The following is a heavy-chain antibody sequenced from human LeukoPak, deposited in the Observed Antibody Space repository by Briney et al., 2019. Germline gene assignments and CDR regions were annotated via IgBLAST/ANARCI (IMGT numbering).Heavy chain of an antibody. CDR2: ISSGGSTI. CDR1: GFIFGDYN. J-gene: IGHJ4*02. D-gene: IGHD1-26*01. V-gene: IGHV3-48*02. Sequence: HTGGSLRLSCAASGFIFGDYNMNWVRQAPGKGLEWVSYISSGGSTIYYADTVKGRFTISRDNARNSLYLQMNGLTDEDTAVYYCAREPPGNNDDSGHYYAYFDCWGQGALVTVSS. CDR3: AREPPGNNDDSGHYYAYFDC.